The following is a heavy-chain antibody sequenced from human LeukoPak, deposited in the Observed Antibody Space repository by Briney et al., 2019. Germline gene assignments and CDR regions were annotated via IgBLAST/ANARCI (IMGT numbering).Heavy chain of an antibody. CDR2: INHSGST. V-gene: IGHV4-34*01. D-gene: IGHD3-10*01. J-gene: IGHJ4*02. Sequence: SETLSLTCAVYGGSFSGYYWSWIRQPPGKGLEWIGEINHSGSTNYNPPLKSRVTISVDTSKNQFSLKLSSVTAADTAVYYCARAGVRGSGSYPGYWGQGTLVTVSS. CDR3: ARAGVRGSGSYPGY. CDR1: GGSFSGYY.